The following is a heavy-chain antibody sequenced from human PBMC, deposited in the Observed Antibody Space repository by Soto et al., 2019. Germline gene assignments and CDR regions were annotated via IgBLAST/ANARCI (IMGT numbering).Heavy chain of an antibody. CDR1: GFTFSSYW. D-gene: IGHD4-4*01. Sequence: EVQLVESGGGLVQPGGSLRLSCAASGFTFSSYWMHWVRQAPGKGLVWVSRINSDGSSTSYADSVKGRFTISRDNAKNTLYLQMNSLRAEDTAVYYCARGPSDYSPSYYYYGMDVWGQGTTVTVSS. J-gene: IGHJ6*02. CDR3: ARGPSDYSPSYYYYGMDV. V-gene: IGHV3-74*01. CDR2: INSDGSST.